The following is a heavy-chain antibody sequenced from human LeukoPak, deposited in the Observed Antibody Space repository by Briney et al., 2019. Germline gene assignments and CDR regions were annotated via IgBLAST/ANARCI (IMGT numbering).Heavy chain of an antibody. J-gene: IGHJ4*02. V-gene: IGHV4-4*07. D-gene: IGHD3-22*01. CDR1: GNSIRNYY. CDR3: ARESKSYDGSGYYHDY. CDR2: IYTSGST. Sequence: PSETLSHTCTVSGNSIRNYYWSWIRQPAGKGLEWIGRIYTSGSTDYNPSLKSRVTMSVDTSTNQFSLKLSSVTAADTAVYYCARESKSYDGSGYYHDYWGLGTLVTVSS.